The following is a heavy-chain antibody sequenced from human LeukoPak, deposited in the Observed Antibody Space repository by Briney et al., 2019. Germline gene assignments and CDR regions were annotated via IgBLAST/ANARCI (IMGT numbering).Heavy chain of an antibody. Sequence: GGSLRLSCAASGFTFSSYAMSWVRQAPGKGVEGVSAISGRGGSTYYADSVKGRFTISRDNSKNPLYLQMNSLRAEDTAVYYCANPELLWNYWGQGTLVTVSS. D-gene: IGHD2/OR15-2a*01. CDR2: ISGRGGST. V-gene: IGHV3-23*01. CDR3: ANPELLWNY. CDR1: GFTFSSYA. J-gene: IGHJ4*02.